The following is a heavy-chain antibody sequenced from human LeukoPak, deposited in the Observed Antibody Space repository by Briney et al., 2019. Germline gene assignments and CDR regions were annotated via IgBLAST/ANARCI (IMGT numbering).Heavy chain of an antibody. Sequence: SVTVSCKASGGTFSSYAISWVRQAPGQGLEWMGGIIPIFGTANYAQKFQGRVTITADEYTSTAYMELSSLRSEDTAVYYCARAAAPPAQYYYYYMDVWGKGTTVTISS. J-gene: IGHJ6*03. V-gene: IGHV1-69*13. D-gene: IGHD6-13*01. CDR2: IIPIFGTA. CDR3: ARAAAPPAQYYYYYMDV. CDR1: GGTFSSYA.